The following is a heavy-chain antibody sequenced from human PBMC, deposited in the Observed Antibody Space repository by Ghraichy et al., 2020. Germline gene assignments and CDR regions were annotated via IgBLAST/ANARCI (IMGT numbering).Heavy chain of an antibody. Sequence: SETLSLTCTVSGGSISSYYWSWIRQPPGKGLEWIGYIYYSGSTNYNPSLKSRVTISVDTSKNQFSLKLSSVTAADTAVYYCARVAAGTFDIWGQGTMVTVSS. CDR2: IYYSGST. CDR1: GGSISSYY. J-gene: IGHJ3*02. CDR3: ARVAAGTFDI. V-gene: IGHV4-59*01. D-gene: IGHD1-1*01.